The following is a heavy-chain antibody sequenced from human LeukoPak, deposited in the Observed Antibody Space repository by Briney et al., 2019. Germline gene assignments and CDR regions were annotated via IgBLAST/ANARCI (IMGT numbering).Heavy chain of an antibody. V-gene: IGHV1-46*03. D-gene: IGHD3-10*01. CDR3: ARGAPDYYGSGSYKGGFDY. CDR2: INPSGGSA. Sequence: AASVKVSCKESGYTFSSYYMHWVRQAPGQGLEWMGIINPSGGSASYAQKFHGRVTMTRDTSTSTVYMELSSLRSEDTAVYYCARGAPDYYGSGSYKGGFDYWGQGTLVTVSS. CDR1: GYTFSSYY. J-gene: IGHJ4*02.